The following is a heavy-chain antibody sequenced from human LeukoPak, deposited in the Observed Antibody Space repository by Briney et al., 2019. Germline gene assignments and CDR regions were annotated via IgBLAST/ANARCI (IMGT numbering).Heavy chain of an antibody. V-gene: IGHV1-2*02. D-gene: IGHD3-10*01. CDR2: INHNSGGT. CDR1: GYTFTGYY. J-gene: IGHJ5*02. Sequence: ASVRVSCKASGYTFTGYYMHWVRQAPGQGLEWMGWINHNSGGTNYAQKFQGRVTMTRDTSISTAYMELSRLRSDDTAVYYCARDKLLWFGELLFNWFDPWGQGTLVTVSS. CDR3: ARDKLLWFGELLFNWFDP.